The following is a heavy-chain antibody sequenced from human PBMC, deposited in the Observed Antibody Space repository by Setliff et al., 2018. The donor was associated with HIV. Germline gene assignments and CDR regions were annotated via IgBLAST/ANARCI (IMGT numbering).Heavy chain of an antibody. CDR2: IRSKGNSYAT. CDR3: TTELRYFDWLSGDYFDY. Sequence: GGSLRLSCAASAFTFSGSAMHWVRQAPGKGLEWVGRIRSKGNSYATEYAASVKGRFTISRDDSKHTAYLQMNSLKTEDTAVYYCTTELRYFDWLSGDYFDYWGQGTLVTVSS. D-gene: IGHD3-9*01. V-gene: IGHV3-73*01. CDR1: AFTFSGSA. J-gene: IGHJ4*02.